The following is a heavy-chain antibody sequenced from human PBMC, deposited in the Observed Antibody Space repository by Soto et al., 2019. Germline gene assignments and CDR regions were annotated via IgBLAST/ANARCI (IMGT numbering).Heavy chain of an antibody. Sequence: GGSLRLSCPAPGARLGSDALSEVRQLTGKGLEWVSSISGSDGKKFYADSVKGRFSISKDTSQNTLYLQMESLRSDHTAIYYCARWRYLDYWTQGTWVTVSS. CDR2: ISGSDGKK. CDR1: GARLGSDA. D-gene: IGHD1-1*01. V-gene: IGHV3-23*01. J-gene: IGHJ4*02. CDR3: ARWRYLDY.